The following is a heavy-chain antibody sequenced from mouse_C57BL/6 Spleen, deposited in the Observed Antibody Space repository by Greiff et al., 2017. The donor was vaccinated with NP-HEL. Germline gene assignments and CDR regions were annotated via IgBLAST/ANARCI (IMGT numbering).Heavy chain of an antibody. Sequence: QVQLKQSGAELVKPGASVKLSCKASGYTFTEYTIHWVKQRSGQGLEWIGWFYPGSGSIKYNEKFKDKATLTADKSSSTVYMELSRLTSEDSAVYFCARHEGVYSNYPAWFAYWGQGTLVTVSA. D-gene: IGHD2-5*01. CDR2: FYPGSGSI. V-gene: IGHV1-62-2*01. CDR3: ARHEGVYSNYPAWFAY. J-gene: IGHJ3*01. CDR1: GYTFTEYT.